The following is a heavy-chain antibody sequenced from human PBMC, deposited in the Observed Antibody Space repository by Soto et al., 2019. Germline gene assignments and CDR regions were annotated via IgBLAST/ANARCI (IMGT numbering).Heavy chain of an antibody. CDR2: IYHSGST. CDR1: GDSISRGYY. J-gene: IGHJ6*02. D-gene: IGHD3-22*01. Sequence: SETLSVTCAGSGDSISRGYYWGWIRQPPGKGLEWIGRIYHSGSTYYSPSLKSRVTISVDTSKNQFSLKLSSVTAADTAVYYCATGYDSSGYWTYYYDALDVWGQWTSVT. V-gene: IGHV4-38-2*01. CDR3: ATGYDSSGYWTYYYDALDV.